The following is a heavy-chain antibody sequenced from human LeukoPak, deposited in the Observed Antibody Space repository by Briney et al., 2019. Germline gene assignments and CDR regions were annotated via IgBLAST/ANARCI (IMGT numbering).Heavy chain of an antibody. CDR3: ARARGMSMNDKNLLY. D-gene: IGHD3-10*01. CDR1: GFTFSAYT. CDR2: IKGSDNYI. Sequence: GGSLRLSCAASGFTFSAYTLNWVRQAPGKGLEWVSSIKGSDNYIYNADSVAGRFTVSTDDAQNSIYLQMNSLRVEDTAIYYCARARGMSMNDKNLLYWGQGSLVTVSS. V-gene: IGHV3-21*06. J-gene: IGHJ4*02.